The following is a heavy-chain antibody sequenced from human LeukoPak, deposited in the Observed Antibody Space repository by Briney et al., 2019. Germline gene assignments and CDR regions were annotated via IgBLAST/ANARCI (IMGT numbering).Heavy chain of an antibody. J-gene: IGHJ4*02. CDR2: ISGSGGGT. CDR1: GFTSSSYA. CDR3: SKDRTTSGGAEGY. D-gene: IGHD3-10*01. V-gene: IGHV3-23*01. Sequence: GGSLRLSCAASGFTSSSYAMSWVRQAPGKGLEWVSGISGSGGGTYYADSVKGRFTISRDNSENTLYLQMNSLRAEDTAIYYCSKDRTTSGGAEGYWGQGTLVTVSA.